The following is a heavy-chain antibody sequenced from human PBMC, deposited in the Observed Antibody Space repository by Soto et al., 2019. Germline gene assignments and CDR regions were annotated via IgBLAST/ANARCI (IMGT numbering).Heavy chain of an antibody. Sequence: SETLSLTCTFSGGSISSDYWNWIRQPPGKGLEWIGYIYYSGITNYNPSLKSRVTISVDTSKNQFSLKLTSVTAADTAVYYCARGHDNYFDYWGQGTLVTVSS. D-gene: IGHD3-9*01. V-gene: IGHV4-59*01. J-gene: IGHJ4*02. CDR2: IYYSGIT. CDR3: ARGHDNYFDY. CDR1: GGSISSDY.